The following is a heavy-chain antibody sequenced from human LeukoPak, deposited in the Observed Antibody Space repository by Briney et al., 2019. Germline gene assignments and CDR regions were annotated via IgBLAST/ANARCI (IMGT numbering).Heavy chain of an antibody. CDR2: IRYDGSDK. V-gene: IGHV3-30*02. J-gene: IGHJ3*02. CDR3: AKDLSSGWYNAFDI. Sequence: PGGSLRLSCAASGFTFSSYGMRWVRQAPGKGLEWVAFIRYDGSDKYYADSVRGRFTISTDNSKNTLYLLMNSLRAEGTAVYYCAKDLSSGWYNAFDIWGQGTVVTVSS. CDR1: GFTFSSYG. D-gene: IGHD6-19*01.